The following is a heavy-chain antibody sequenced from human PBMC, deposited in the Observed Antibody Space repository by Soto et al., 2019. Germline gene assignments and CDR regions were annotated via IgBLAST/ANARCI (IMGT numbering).Heavy chain of an antibody. V-gene: IGHV3-48*01. CDR1: GFTFSSYS. D-gene: IGHD2-15*01. J-gene: IGHJ4*02. Sequence: EVQLVESGGGLVQPGGSLRLSCAASGFTFSSYSMNWVRQPPGKGLEGVSYISSSSSTIYYADSVKGRFTISRDNAKNSLYLQMNSLRAEDTAVYYCARAWWLNDYWGQGTLVTVSS. CDR3: ARAWWLNDY. CDR2: ISSSSSTI.